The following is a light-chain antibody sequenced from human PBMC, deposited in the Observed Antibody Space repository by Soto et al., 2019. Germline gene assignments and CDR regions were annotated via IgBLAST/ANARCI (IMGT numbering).Light chain of an antibody. CDR1: QSVSNN. CDR2: HAS. J-gene: IGKJ1*01. CDR3: QQYNNWPRT. V-gene: IGKV3-15*01. Sequence: EIVLTQSPGTLSLSPGERATLSCRASQSVSNNYLAWYQQKPGQSPRLLIYHASARATGVPARISGSGSGTEFTLTISSLQSEDFAVYYCQQYNNWPRTFGQGTKVDIK.